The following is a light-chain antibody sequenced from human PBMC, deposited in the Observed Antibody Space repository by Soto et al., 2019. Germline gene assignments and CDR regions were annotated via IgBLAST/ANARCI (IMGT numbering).Light chain of an antibody. Sequence: EIVLTHSPGTLSLSPCERATLSFRASQSVNTKYLAWYQQKPGQAPRLLISGVSSRATGIPDRFSGSGSGTDFTLTISRLEPEDFAVYYCQQYGSSKTFGQGTKVDIK. V-gene: IGKV3-20*01. J-gene: IGKJ1*01. CDR3: QQYGSSKT. CDR2: GVS. CDR1: QSVNTKY.